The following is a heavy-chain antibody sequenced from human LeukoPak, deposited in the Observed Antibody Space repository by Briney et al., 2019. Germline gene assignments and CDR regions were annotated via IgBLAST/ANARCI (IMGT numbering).Heavy chain of an antibody. CDR3: ARVTVVTPRGGASFDY. J-gene: IGHJ4*02. CDR2: ISSSSSYI. Sequence: GGSLRLSCAASGFTFSSYSMNWVRQAPGKGLEWVSSISSSSSYIYYADSVKGRFTISRDNAKNSLYLQMNGLRAEDTAVYYCARVTVVTPRGGASFDYWGQGTLVTVSS. D-gene: IGHD4-23*01. V-gene: IGHV3-21*01. CDR1: GFTFSSYS.